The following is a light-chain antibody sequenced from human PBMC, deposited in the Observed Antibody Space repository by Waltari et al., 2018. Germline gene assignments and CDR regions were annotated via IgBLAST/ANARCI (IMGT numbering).Light chain of an antibody. CDR2: GG. CDR1: ASDVGTSKS. J-gene: IGLJ3*02. CDR3: CSYAGSGPWV. Sequence: QSALTQPASVSGSPGQSVTISCTETASDVGTSKSVSWYQQHPGKAPKLILSGGSSRFSGSKSGNTASLTISGLQAEDEAHYYCCSYAGSGPWVFGGGTKLTVL. V-gene: IGLV2-23*01.